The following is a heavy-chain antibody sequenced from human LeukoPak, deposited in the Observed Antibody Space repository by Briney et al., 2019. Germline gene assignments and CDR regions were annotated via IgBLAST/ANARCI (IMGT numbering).Heavy chain of an antibody. V-gene: IGHV3-30*02. D-gene: IGHD3-3*01. CDR1: GFTFNHYG. J-gene: IGHJ4*02. CDR2: IRYDGSNK. Sequence: GGSLRLSCAGSGFTFNHYGMHWVRQAPGKGLEWVSFIRYDGSNKYHADSVKGRFTISRDDSKNTLYLQMNSLRADDTAVYYCAKDGNSSYYDLDSWGQGTLVTVSS. CDR3: AKDGNSSYYDLDS.